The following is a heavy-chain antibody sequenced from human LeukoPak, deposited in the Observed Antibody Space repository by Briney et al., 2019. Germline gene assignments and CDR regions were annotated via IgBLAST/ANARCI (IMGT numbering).Heavy chain of an antibody. Sequence: SETLSLTCTVSGGSISSSSYYWGWIRQPPGKGLEWIGSIYYSGSTYYNPSLKSRVTISVDTSKNQFSLKLSSVTAADTAVYYCARLNRKEWNYSDYWGQGTLVTVSS. D-gene: IGHD3-3*01. CDR1: GGSISSSSYY. V-gene: IGHV4-39*01. CDR3: ARLNRKEWNYSDY. CDR2: IYYSGST. J-gene: IGHJ4*02.